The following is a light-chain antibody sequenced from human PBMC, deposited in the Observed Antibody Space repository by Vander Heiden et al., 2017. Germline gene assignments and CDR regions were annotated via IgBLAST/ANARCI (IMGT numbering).Light chain of an antibody. V-gene: IGLV3-25*03. J-gene: IGLJ2*01. CDR3: QSADSSGTYVV. Sequence: SYELTQPPSVSVSPGQTARITCSGDALPKQYAYWYQQKPGQAPVLVIYKDSERSSGIPERSSGSSSGTTVTLTISGVQAEDEADYYCQSADSSGTYVVFGGGTKLTVL. CDR1: ALPKQY. CDR2: KDS.